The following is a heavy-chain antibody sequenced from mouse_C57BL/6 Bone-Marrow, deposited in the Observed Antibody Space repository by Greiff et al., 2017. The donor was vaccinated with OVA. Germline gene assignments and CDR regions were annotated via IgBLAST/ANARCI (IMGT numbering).Heavy chain of an antibody. CDR3: ARDGYFWYVDV. CDR2: IDPANGNT. J-gene: IGHJ1*03. V-gene: IGHV14-3*01. CDR1: GFTFTNSY. D-gene: IGHD2-3*01. Sequence: EVQLQQSVAELVRPGASVKLSCTASGFTFTNSYMHWVKQRPEQGLEWIGRIDPANGNTKYAPKFKGKATITADTSSTTAYLQLRSLTSEDTAIYYCARDGYFWYVDVWGTGTTVTVSS.